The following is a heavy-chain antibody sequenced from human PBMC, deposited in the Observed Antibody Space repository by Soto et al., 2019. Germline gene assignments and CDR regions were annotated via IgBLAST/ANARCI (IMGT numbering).Heavy chain of an antibody. CDR2: ISSSSRTI. CDR3: ARDKGRSPLDY. J-gene: IGHJ4*02. Sequence: GGSLRLSCAASGFSFSSYSMNWARQAPGKGLEWISYISSSSRTIYYPDSVKGRFTISRDNAKNSLYLQMNSLRAEDTAVYYCARDKGRSPLDYWGQGTLVTVSS. D-gene: IGHD2-15*01. V-gene: IGHV3-48*01. CDR1: GFSFSSYS.